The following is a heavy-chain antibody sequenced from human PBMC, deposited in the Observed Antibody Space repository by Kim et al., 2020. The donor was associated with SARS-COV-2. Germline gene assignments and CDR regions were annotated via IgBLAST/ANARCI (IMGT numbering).Heavy chain of an antibody. CDR1: GFTFSSYS. D-gene: IGHD6-13*01. V-gene: IGHV3-48*02. J-gene: IGHJ4*02. CDR3: TLEIPLAAAFDY. CDR2: ISSSSSTI. Sequence: GGSLRLSCVVSGFTFSSYSMNWVRQAPGKGLEWVSYISSSSSTIYYADSVKGRFTISRDNAKNSLYLQMNSLRDEDTAVYYCTLEIPLAAAFDYWGQGTLVTVSS.